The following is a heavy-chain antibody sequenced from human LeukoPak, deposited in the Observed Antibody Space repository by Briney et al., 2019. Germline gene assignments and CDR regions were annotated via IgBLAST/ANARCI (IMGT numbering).Heavy chain of an antibody. CDR1: GFTFSSYS. CDR2: ISSSSSYI. V-gene: IGHV3-21*01. J-gene: IGHJ4*02. Sequence: GGSLGLSCAASGFTFSSYSMNWVRQAPGKGLEWVSSISSSSSYIYYADSVKGRFTISRDNAKNSLYLQMNSLRAEDTAVHYCARRGYSGYDFDYWGQGTLVTVSS. CDR3: ARRGYSGYDFDY. D-gene: IGHD5-12*01.